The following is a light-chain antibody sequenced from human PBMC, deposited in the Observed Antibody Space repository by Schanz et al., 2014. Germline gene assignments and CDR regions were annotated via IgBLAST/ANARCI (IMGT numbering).Light chain of an antibody. J-gene: IGLJ3*02. V-gene: IGLV2-8*01. CDR2: EVT. CDR1: SSDVGDYNY. Sequence: QFALTQPPSASGSPGQSVTISCTGTSSDVGDYNYVSWYQQHPGKAPKLMVYEVTKRPSGVPDRFSGSKSGNTASLTVSGLQAEDEADYYCSSYGGSSTLGFGGGTKLTVL. CDR3: SSYGGSSTLG.